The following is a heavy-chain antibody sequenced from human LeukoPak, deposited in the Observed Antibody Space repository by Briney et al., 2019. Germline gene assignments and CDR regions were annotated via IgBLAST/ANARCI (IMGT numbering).Heavy chain of an antibody. D-gene: IGHD6-6*01. CDR3: AVRPSSSSFRFDY. Sequence: GGSLRLSCAASGFTFSDYYMSWIRQAPGKGLEWVSYISSSGSTIYYADSVKGRFTISRDNARNSLYLQMNSLRAEDTAVYYCAVRPSSSSFRFDYWGQGTLVTVSS. V-gene: IGHV3-11*04. CDR2: ISSSGSTI. CDR1: GFTFSDYY. J-gene: IGHJ4*02.